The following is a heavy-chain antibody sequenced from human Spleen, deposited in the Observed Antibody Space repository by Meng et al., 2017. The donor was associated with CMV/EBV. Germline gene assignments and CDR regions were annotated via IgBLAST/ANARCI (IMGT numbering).Heavy chain of an antibody. CDR2: IYYSAST. CDR1: GGSISSYY. V-gene: IGHV4-59*01. CDR3: ARALDPSGMDV. J-gene: IGHJ6*02. Sequence: SETLSLTCTVSGGSISSYYWSWIRQPPGKGLEWIGYIYYSASTNYNPSLTSRVTISVDTAKNQLSLKLSSVTAADTAVYYCARALDPSGMDVWGQGTTVTVSS.